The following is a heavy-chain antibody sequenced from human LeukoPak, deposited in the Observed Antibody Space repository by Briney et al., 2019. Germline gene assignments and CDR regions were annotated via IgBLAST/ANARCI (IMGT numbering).Heavy chain of an antibody. CDR2: IDGSSSRT. CDR3: AREDCSSTSCYDPSVSDY. V-gene: IGHV3-11*06. J-gene: IGHJ4*02. CDR1: GFIFSDYY. Sequence: PGGSLRLSCAASGFIFSDYYMAWMRQAPGKGLEWVSYIDGSSSRTKYADSVKGRFTISRDNAKNSLYLQMNSLRAEDTAVYYCAREDCSSTSCYDPSVSDYWGQGTLVTVSS. D-gene: IGHD2-2*01.